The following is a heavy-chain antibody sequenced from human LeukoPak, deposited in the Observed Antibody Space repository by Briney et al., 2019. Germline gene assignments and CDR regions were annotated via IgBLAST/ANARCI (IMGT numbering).Heavy chain of an antibody. D-gene: IGHD6-19*01. CDR1: GFTFSSYS. V-gene: IGHV3-48*01. Sequence: GGSLRLSCAASGFTFSSYSMNWVRQAPGKGLEWVSYISSSSSTIYYADSVKGRFTISRYNAKNSLYLQMNSLRAEDTAVYYCARRGSGWHMRLNWYFDLWGRGTLVTVSS. CDR2: ISSSSSTI. CDR3: ARRGSGWHMRLNWYFDL. J-gene: IGHJ2*01.